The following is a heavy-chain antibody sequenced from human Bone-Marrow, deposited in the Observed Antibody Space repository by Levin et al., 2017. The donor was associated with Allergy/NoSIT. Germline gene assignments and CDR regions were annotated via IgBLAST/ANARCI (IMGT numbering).Heavy chain of an antibody. D-gene: IGHD2/OR15-2a*01. CDR1: GYTFSRYG. V-gene: IGHV1-18*01. J-gene: IGHJ4*02. Sequence: ASVKVSCKASGYTFSRYGLSWLRQAPGQGLEWIGWISVFNDRSKYAQKLQGRVTVTADTSTSTAYMELRSLTSDDTAVYYFARYPTSFYPESTGFYWVFDNWGQGTLVTVSS. CDR2: ISVFNDRS. CDR3: ARYPTSFYPESTGFYWVFDN.